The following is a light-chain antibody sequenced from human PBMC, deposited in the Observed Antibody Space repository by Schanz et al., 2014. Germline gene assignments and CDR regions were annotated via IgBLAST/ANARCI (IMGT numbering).Light chain of an antibody. J-gene: IGKJ2*01. CDR1: QGISSY. V-gene: IGKV1-9*01. CDR3: QQYDNLPPYT. Sequence: IQLTQSPSSLSASVGDRVTITCRASQGISSYLAWYQQKPGKAPNLLIYSASTLQSGVPSRFSGSGSGTDFTLTISCLQSEDFATYYCQQYDNLPPYTFGQGTKLEIK. CDR2: SAS.